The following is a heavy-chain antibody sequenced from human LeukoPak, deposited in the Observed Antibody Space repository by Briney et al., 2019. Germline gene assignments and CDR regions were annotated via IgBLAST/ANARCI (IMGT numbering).Heavy chain of an antibody. V-gene: IGHV4-61*02. J-gene: IGHJ4*02. Sequence: PSQTLSLTCTVSGGSITGDSYYWTWIRQPAGKGLEWIGRIHTSGTTDYKPSLKSRVTISLDKSKTQFSLKLSSVTAADTAVYYCARRYTYGHGAMFDYWGQGTLVTVSP. CDR2: IHTSGTT. CDR3: ARRYTYGHGAMFDY. CDR1: GGSITGDSYY. D-gene: IGHD5-18*01.